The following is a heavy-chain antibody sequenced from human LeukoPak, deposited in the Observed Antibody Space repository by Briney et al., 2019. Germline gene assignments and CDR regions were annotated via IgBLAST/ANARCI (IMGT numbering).Heavy chain of an antibody. V-gene: IGHV3-23*01. Sequence: GGSLRLSCAASGFTFGSYAMSWVRQAPGKGLEWVSAISGSGGSTYYADSVKGRFTISRDNSKNTLYLQMNSLRAEDTAVYYCAKDSAYAYYGSGSYWDYWGQGTLVTVSS. D-gene: IGHD3-10*01. CDR2: ISGSGGST. J-gene: IGHJ4*02. CDR3: AKDSAYAYYGSGSYWDY. CDR1: GFTFGSYA.